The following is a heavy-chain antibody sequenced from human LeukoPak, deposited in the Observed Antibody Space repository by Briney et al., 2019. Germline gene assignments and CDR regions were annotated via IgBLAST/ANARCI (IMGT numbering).Heavy chain of an antibody. Sequence: GESLKISCKGSGYSFTSYWIGWVRQMPGKGLEWMGIIYPGDSDTRYSPSLQGQVTISADKSISTAYLQWSSLKTSDTAMYYCARAPGSFGSYFDYWGQGTLATVSS. CDR3: ARAPGSFGSYFDY. CDR2: IYPGDSDT. D-gene: IGHD3-10*01. V-gene: IGHV5-51*01. J-gene: IGHJ4*02. CDR1: GYSFTSYW.